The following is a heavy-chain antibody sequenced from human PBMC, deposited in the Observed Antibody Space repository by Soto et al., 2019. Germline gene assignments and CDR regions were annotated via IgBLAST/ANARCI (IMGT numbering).Heavy chain of an antibody. J-gene: IGHJ6*03. CDR3: ARGTPYSYDFWSGYYPYYYYYYMDV. Sequence: ASVKVSCKASGYTFNSYDINWARQATGQGLEWMGWMNPNSGNTGYAQKFQGRVTMTRNTSISTAYMELSSLRSEDTAVYYCARGTPYSYDFWSGYYPYYYYYYMDVWGKGTTVTVSS. CDR2: MNPNSGNT. D-gene: IGHD3-3*01. CDR1: GYTFNSYD. V-gene: IGHV1-8*01.